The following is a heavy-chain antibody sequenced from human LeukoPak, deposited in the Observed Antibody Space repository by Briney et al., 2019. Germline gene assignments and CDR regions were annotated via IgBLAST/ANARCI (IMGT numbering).Heavy chain of an antibody. J-gene: IGHJ2*01. CDR1: GFTVSSNY. Sequence: GGSLRLSCAASGFTVSSNYMNWVRQAPGKGLEWVSVIYSSSTTYYADSVKGRFTISRDNSKSTLFLQMNGLRAEDTAVYYCARAPGSYWYFDLWGRGTLVTVSS. D-gene: IGHD2-15*01. V-gene: IGHV3-53*01. CDR2: IYSSSTT. CDR3: ARAPGSYWYFDL.